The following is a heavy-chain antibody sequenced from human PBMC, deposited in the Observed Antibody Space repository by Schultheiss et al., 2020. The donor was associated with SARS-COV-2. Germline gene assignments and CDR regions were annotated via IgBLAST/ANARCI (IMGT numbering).Heavy chain of an antibody. CDR1: GFTFSSYW. CDR2: IKQDGSEK. V-gene: IGHV3-7*01. J-gene: IGHJ6*02. D-gene: IGHD3-9*01. Sequence: GGSLRLSCAASGFTFSSYWMSWVRQAPGKGLEWVANIKQDGSEKYYVDSVKGRFTISRDNAKNSLYLQMNSLRAEDTAVYYRARAGRDDILTGPPFYYYYGMDVLGQGTTVTVSS. CDR3: ARAGRDDILTGPPFYYYYGMDV.